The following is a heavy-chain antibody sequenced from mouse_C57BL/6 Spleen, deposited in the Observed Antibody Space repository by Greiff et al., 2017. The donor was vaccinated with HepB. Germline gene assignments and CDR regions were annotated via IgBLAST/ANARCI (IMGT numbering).Heavy chain of an antibody. J-gene: IGHJ4*01. V-gene: IGHV1-64*01. CDR3: ARSFYYGSSYAMDY. Sequence: QVQLQQPGAELVKPGASVKLSCKASGYTFTSYWMHWVKQRPGQGLEWIGMIHPNSGSTNYNEKFKSKATLTVDKSSSTAYMQLSSLTSEDSAVYYCARSFYYGSSYAMDYWGQGTSGTVSS. CDR1: GYTFTSYW. D-gene: IGHD1-1*01. CDR2: IHPNSGST.